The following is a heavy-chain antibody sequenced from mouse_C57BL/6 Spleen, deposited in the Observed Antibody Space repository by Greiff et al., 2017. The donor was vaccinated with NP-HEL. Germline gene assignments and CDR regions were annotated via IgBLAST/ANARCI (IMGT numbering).Heavy chain of an antibody. CDR1: GFTFSSYT. CDR2: ISGGGGNT. Sequence: EVKVVESGGGLVKPGGSLKLSCAASGFTFSSYTMSWVRQTPEKRLEWVATISGGGGNTYYPDSVKGRFTISRDNAKNTLYLQMSSLRSEDTALYYCARGGNFYAMDYWGQGTSVTVSS. J-gene: IGHJ4*01. D-gene: IGHD2-1*01. V-gene: IGHV5-9*01. CDR3: ARGGNFYAMDY.